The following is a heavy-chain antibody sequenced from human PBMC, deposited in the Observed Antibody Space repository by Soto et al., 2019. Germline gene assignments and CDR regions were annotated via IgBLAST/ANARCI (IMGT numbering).Heavy chain of an antibody. CDR1: GGSVRDGSYY. J-gene: IGHJ5*02. V-gene: IGHV4-61*01. Sequence: LSLTCTVSGGSVRDGSYYWAWLRQPPGKGLEWIGHIYHSGSTIYNPSLKSRVTISIDTSKSQFSLNLNSMTAADTAVYYCAGYNWNYYFDPWGQGTLVTVSS. D-gene: IGHD1-7*01. CDR3: AGYNWNYYFDP. CDR2: IYHSGST.